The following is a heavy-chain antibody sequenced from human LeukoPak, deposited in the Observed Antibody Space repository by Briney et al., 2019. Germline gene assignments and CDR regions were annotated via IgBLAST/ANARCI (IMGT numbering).Heavy chain of an antibody. J-gene: IGHJ4*02. D-gene: IGHD3-10*01. CDR2: ITTSSTYI. CDR3: ARDTPQGITMVRGVMGVGYFDY. V-gene: IGHV3-21*04. CDR1: GFTFSSYS. Sequence: GGSLRLSCAASGFTFSSYSMSWVRQAPGKGLEWVSSITTSSTYISYADSVKGRFTISRDNAKNSLYLQMNSLRAEDTAVYYCARDTPQGITMVRGVMGVGYFDYWGQGTLVTVSS.